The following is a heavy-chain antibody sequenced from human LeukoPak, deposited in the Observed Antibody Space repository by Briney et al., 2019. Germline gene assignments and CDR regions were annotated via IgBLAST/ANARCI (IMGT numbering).Heavy chain of an antibody. V-gene: IGHV1-2*02. Sequence: ASVKVSFKASGYTFTGYYMHWVRQAPGQGLGWMGWINPNSGGTNYAQTFQGRVTMTRDTSISTAYMELSRLRSDDTAAYYCARDRSGWYGETFDYWGQGTLVTVSS. J-gene: IGHJ4*02. CDR1: GYTFTGYY. D-gene: IGHD6-19*01. CDR3: ARDRSGWYGETFDY. CDR2: INPNSGGT.